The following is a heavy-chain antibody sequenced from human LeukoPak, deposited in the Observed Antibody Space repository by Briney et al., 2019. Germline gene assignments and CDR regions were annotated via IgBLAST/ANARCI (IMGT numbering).Heavy chain of an antibody. J-gene: IGHJ4*02. V-gene: IGHV3-23*01. D-gene: IGHD3-22*01. Sequence: PGGSLRLSCAASGFTFSSYAMSWVRQAPGKGLEWVSSITSSGTGTFYADSVKGRLTISRDNSENTLYLQMNSLRVEDTAVYYCAKDRPNYYDSSGHYYRRNGDYWGQGTLVTVSS. CDR3: AKDRPNYYDSSGHYYRRNGDY. CDR2: ITSSGTGT. CDR1: GFTFSSYA.